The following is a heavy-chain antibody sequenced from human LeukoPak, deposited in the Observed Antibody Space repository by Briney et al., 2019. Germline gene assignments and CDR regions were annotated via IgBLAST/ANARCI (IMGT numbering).Heavy chain of an antibody. CDR3: ARDRRVVPAAVYYYYYGMDV. Sequence: GGSLRLSCAASGFTFSSYAMSWVRQAPGKGLEWVAVISYDGSNKYYADSVKGRFTISRDNSKNTLYLQMNSLRAEDTAVYYCARDRRVVPAAVYYYYYGMDVWGQGTTVTVSS. V-gene: IGHV3-30-3*01. D-gene: IGHD2-2*01. CDR2: ISYDGSNK. CDR1: GFTFSSYA. J-gene: IGHJ6*02.